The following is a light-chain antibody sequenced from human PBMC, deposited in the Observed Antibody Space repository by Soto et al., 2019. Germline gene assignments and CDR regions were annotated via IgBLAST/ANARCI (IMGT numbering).Light chain of an antibody. J-gene: IGKJ1*01. CDR2: GAS. V-gene: IGKV3-20*01. CDR3: QQYGRSPSWT. CDR1: QSVSSSY. Sequence: EFVLTQSPGTLSLSPGEGATLSCRASQSVSSSYLAWYQQKPGQAPRLLIYGASSRATGIPDRFSGSGSATDFALTISRLEPEDFAVYYCQQYGRSPSWTFGQGTKVDIK.